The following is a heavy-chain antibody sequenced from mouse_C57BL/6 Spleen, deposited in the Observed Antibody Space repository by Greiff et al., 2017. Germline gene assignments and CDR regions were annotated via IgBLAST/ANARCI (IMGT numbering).Heavy chain of an antibody. CDR3: ARFLNYYGCDY. Sequence: EVKVVESGGGLVKPGGSLKLSCAASGFTFSDYGLHWVRQAPETGLEWVAYISSGSSTIYYADTVKGRFTISRDNAKNTQFLQMTSLRSKDTAMYYCARFLNYYGCDYWGQGTTLTVSS. V-gene: IGHV5-17*01. D-gene: IGHD1-2*01. CDR2: ISSGSSTI. J-gene: IGHJ2*01. CDR1: GFTFSDYG.